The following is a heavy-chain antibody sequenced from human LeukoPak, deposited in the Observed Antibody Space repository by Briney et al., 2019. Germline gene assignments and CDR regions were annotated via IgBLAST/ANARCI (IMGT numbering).Heavy chain of an antibody. Sequence: GGSLRLSCSACGFTFSSYAMHWVRQAPGKGLEYVSGISINGGSTDYADSVKGRFTISRDNSKNTVYLQMSSLRAEDTAVYYCVKESRVVRGVIMDAFDMWGQGTMVTVSS. CDR1: GFTFSSYA. J-gene: IGHJ3*02. CDR3: VKESRVVRGVIMDAFDM. D-gene: IGHD3-10*01. CDR2: ISINGGST. V-gene: IGHV3-64D*06.